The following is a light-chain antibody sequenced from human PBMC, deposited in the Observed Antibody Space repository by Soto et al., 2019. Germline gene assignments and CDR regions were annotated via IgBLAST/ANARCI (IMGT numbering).Light chain of an antibody. CDR3: QQYSNWPRT. CDR2: GAS. V-gene: IGKV3-15*01. J-gene: IGKJ1*01. CDR1: QSLSIN. Sequence: EIVLTQSPGTLSLSPGERATLSCRASQSLSINLAWYQQKPGQAPRVLIYGASTRATGIPARFSGSGSGTEFTLTISSLQSEDFAVYYCQQYSNWPRTFGQGTKVDIK.